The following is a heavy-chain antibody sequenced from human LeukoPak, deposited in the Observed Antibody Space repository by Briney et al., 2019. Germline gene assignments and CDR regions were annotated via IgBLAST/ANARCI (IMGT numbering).Heavy chain of an antibody. CDR1: GGSISSSSYY. V-gene: IGHV4-39*01. J-gene: IGHJ4*02. Sequence: SETLSLTCTVSGGSISSSSYYWGWIRQPPGKGLEWIGSIYYSGSTYYNPSLKSRVTISVDTSRNQFSLKLSSVTAADTAVYYCARGPISDYWGQGTLVTVSS. D-gene: IGHD2-21*01. CDR2: IYYSGST. CDR3: ARGPISDY.